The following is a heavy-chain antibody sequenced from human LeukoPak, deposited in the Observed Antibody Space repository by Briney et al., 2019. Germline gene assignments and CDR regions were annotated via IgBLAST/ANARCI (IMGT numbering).Heavy chain of an antibody. D-gene: IGHD1-1*01. CDR3: ARVNDPYYYYYYGMDV. CDR2: TYYRSKWYN. V-gene: IGHV6-1*01. J-gene: IGHJ6*02. Sequence: KFSQTLSLTCAISGDSVSSNSAAWNWIRQSPSRGLEWLGRTYYRSKWYNDYAVSVKSRITINPDTSKNQFSLQLNSVTPEDTAVYYCARVNDPYYYYYYGMDVWGQGTTVTVSS. CDR1: GDSVSSNSAA.